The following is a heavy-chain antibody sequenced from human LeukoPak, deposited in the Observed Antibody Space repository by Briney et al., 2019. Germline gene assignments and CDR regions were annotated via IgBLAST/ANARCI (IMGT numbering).Heavy chain of an antibody. Sequence: SETLSLTCAVYGGSFSGYYWSWIRQPPGKGLEWIGEINHSGSTNYNPSLKSRVTISVDTSKNQFSLKLSSVTAADTAVYYCASCRSSQYYDSSGFDYWGQGTLVTVSS. D-gene: IGHD3-22*01. CDR2: INHSGST. CDR3: ASCRSSQYYDSSGFDY. V-gene: IGHV4-34*01. J-gene: IGHJ4*02. CDR1: GGSFSGYY.